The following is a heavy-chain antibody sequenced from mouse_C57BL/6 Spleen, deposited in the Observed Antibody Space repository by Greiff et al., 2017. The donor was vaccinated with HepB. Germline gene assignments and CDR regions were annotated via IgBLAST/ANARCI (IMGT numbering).Heavy chain of an antibody. CDR1: GYSITSGYY. CDR2: ISYDGSN. V-gene: IGHV3-6*01. J-gene: IGHJ4*01. CDR3: ARVGYYPYAMDY. Sequence: DVQLVESGPGLVKPSQSLSLTCSVTGYSITSGYYWNWIRQFPGNKLEWMGYISYDGSNNYNPSLKNRISITRDTSKNQFFLKLNSVTTEDTATYYCARVGYYPYAMDYWGQGTSVTVSS. D-gene: IGHD2-3*01.